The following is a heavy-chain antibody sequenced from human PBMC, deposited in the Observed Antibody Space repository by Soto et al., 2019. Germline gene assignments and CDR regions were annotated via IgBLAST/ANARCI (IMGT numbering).Heavy chain of an antibody. J-gene: IGHJ6*03. Sequence: EVQLAESGGGLAQPGGSLRLSCAASGFTLSGYAMDWVRQAPGKGLEYVSGISSNGVGTYYANSVQSRFTISRDNSKNTVYLQMGSLRPEDMAVYYCASRARPDFYYMDVWGKGTTVTVSS. CDR1: GFTLSGYA. D-gene: IGHD6-6*01. V-gene: IGHV3-64*01. CDR2: ISSNGVGT. CDR3: ASRARPDFYYMDV.